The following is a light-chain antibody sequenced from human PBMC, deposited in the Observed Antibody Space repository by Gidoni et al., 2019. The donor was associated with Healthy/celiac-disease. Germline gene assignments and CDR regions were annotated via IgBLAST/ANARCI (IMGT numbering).Light chain of an antibody. Sequence: SSELTQDPAVSVALGQTVRITCQGDSLRSDYASWYQQKPGQAPVLVIYGKNNRPSGFPARFSGSSSGNTASLTVTGAQAEDESDYYCNSRDSSGNHVVFGGGTKLSVL. CDR2: GKN. CDR3: NSRDSSGNHVV. V-gene: IGLV3-19*01. CDR1: SLRSDY. J-gene: IGLJ2*01.